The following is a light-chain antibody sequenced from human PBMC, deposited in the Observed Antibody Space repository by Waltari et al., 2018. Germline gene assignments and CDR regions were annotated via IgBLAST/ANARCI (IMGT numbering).Light chain of an antibody. CDR1: STDVGGYKY. J-gene: IGLJ1*01. V-gene: IGLV2-14*01. CDR3: NSYTSYSTPFV. CDR2: EVT. Sequence: QSAPTQPASVSGSPGQSITISCTGTSTDVGGYKYVSWYRQYPGKAPRLMIYEVTNPTSGVSIRFSGSKSGNTASLTSSGLQPEDEADYYCNSYTSYSTPFVFGTGTKVTV.